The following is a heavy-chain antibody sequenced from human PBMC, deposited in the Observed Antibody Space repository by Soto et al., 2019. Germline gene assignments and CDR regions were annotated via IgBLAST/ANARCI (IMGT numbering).Heavy chain of an antibody. D-gene: IGHD6-6*01. CDR1: GYTFTSYG. V-gene: IGHV1-18*01. CDR3: ASPMDSSSSNWCDP. J-gene: IGHJ5*02. CDR2: ISAYNGNT. Sequence: ASVKVACKASGYTFTSYGIIWVRQAPGQGLEWMGWISAYNGNTNYAQKLQGRVTMTTDTSTSTAYMELRSLRSDDTAVYYCASPMDSSSSNWCDPWGQGTLVTVSS.